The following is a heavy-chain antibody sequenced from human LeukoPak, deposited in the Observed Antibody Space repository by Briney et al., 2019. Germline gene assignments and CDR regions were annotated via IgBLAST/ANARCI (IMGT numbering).Heavy chain of an antibody. Sequence: PGGSLRLSCAASGFTFSSYEMNWVRQAPGKGLEWVSYISSSGSTIYYADSVKGRFTISRDNAKNSLYLQMNSLRAEDTAVYYCAREETYGSGIYDAFDIWGQGTMVTVSS. CDR2: ISSSGSTI. CDR3: AREETYGSGIYDAFDI. J-gene: IGHJ3*02. CDR1: GFTFSSYE. D-gene: IGHD3-10*01. V-gene: IGHV3-48*03.